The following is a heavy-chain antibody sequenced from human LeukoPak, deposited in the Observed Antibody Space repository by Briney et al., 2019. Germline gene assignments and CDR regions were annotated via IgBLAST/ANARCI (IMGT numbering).Heavy chain of an antibody. D-gene: IGHD3-10*01. CDR3: ASGGSGRPSSFDP. CDR1: GFTFSSYS. J-gene: IGHJ5*02. V-gene: IGHV3-48*04. Sequence: GGSLRLSCAASGFTFSSYSMNWVHQAPGKGLEWVSYISSSSSTIYYADSVKGRFTISRDNAKNSLYLQMNSLRAEDTAVYYCASGGSGRPSSFDPWGQGTLVTVSS. CDR2: ISSSSSTI.